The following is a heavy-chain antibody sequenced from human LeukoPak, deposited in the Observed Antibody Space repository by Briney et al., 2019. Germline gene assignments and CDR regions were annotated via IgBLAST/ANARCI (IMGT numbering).Heavy chain of an antibody. Sequence: GGSLRLSCAASGFTFSSYGMSWVRQAPGKGLEWVSAISGSGGSTYYADSVKGQFTISRDNSKNTLYLQMNSLRAEDTAVYYCAKDAWGTMGTFDYWGQGTLVTVSS. J-gene: IGHJ4*02. CDR2: ISGSGGST. V-gene: IGHV3-23*01. CDR3: AKDAWGTMGTFDY. D-gene: IGHD3-16*01. CDR1: GFTFSSYG.